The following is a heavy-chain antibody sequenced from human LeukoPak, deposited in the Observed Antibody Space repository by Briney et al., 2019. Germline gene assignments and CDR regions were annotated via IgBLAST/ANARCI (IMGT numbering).Heavy chain of an antibody. Sequence: EASVKVSCKASGYTFTGYYMHWVRQAPGQGLEWMGWINPNSGGTNYAQKFQGRVTMTRDTSISTAYMELSRLRSDDTAVYYCARARGPVFWRGYEYDYWAQGTLVTVSS. V-gene: IGHV1-2*02. CDR2: INPNSGGT. J-gene: IGHJ4*02. D-gene: IGHD3-3*01. CDR3: ARARGPVFWRGYEYDY. CDR1: GYTFTGYY.